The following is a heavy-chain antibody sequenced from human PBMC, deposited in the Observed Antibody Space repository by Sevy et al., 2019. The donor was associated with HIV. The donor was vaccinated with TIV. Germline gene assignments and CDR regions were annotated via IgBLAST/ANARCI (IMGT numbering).Heavy chain of an antibody. CDR1: GYSISSGHY. Sequence: SETLSLTCAVSGYSISSGHYWGWIRQPPGKGLEWIGTIYHSGSTYYNPSLKSRVAISVDTSKNQFSLKLNSVTAADTAVYYCARILREQQLISDFDYWGQGTLVTVSS. D-gene: IGHD6-13*01. CDR3: ARILREQQLISDFDY. J-gene: IGHJ4*02. CDR2: IYHSGST. V-gene: IGHV4-38-2*01.